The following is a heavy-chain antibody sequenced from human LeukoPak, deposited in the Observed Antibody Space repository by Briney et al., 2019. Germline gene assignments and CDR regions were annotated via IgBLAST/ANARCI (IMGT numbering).Heavy chain of an antibody. CDR2: ISGSGAST. CDR3: AKDLGSRDGYNFDY. J-gene: IGHJ4*02. Sequence: GSLRLSCAASGFTFSSYAMSWVRQAPGKGLEWVSAISGSGASTYYADSVKGRFTISRDNSKNTLYLQMNSLRAEDAAVYYCAKDLGSRDGYNFDYWGQGTLVTVSS. V-gene: IGHV3-23*01. CDR1: GFTFSSYA. D-gene: IGHD5-24*01.